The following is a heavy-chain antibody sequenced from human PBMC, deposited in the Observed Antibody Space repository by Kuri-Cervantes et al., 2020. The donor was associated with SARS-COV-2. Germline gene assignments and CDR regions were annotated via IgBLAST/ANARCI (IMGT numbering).Heavy chain of an antibody. Sequence: SETLSLTCTVSGGSISSYYWSWIRQPAGKGLEWIGRIHPSGSTNYNPSLKSRVTMSVDTSKNQLSLKLSSVTAADTAVYYCARYDYGDYVDAFDFWGQGTMVTVSS. CDR1: GGSISSYY. CDR3: ARYDYGDYVDAFDF. CDR2: IHPSGST. V-gene: IGHV4-4*07. J-gene: IGHJ3*01. D-gene: IGHD4-17*01.